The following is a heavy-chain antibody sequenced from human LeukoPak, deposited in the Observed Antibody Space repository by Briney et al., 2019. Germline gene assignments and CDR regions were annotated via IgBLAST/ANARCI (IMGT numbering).Heavy chain of an antibody. CDR3: ARDRDSSSWSRGYFDY. Sequence: PGRSLRLSCAASGFTFSSYAMHWVRQAPGKGLEWVAVISYDGSNKYYADSVKGRFTISRDNSKNTLYLQMNSLRAEDTAVYYCARDRDSSSWSRGYFDYWGQGTLVTVSS. CDR2: ISYDGSNK. CDR1: GFTFSSYA. V-gene: IGHV3-30*04. J-gene: IGHJ4*02. D-gene: IGHD6-13*01.